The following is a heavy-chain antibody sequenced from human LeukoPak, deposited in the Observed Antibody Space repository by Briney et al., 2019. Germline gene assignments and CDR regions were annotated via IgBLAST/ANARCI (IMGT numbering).Heavy chain of an antibody. V-gene: IGHV3-11*01. Sequence: GGSLRLSCAASGFTFSDYYMSWIRQAPGKGLEWVSYISSSGSTIYYADSVKGRFTISRDNAKNSLYLQMNSLRTEDTAVYYCARKERSSGWYMVDYWGQGTLVTVSS. D-gene: IGHD6-19*01. J-gene: IGHJ4*02. CDR3: ARKERSSGWYMVDY. CDR1: GFTFSDYY. CDR2: ISSSGSTI.